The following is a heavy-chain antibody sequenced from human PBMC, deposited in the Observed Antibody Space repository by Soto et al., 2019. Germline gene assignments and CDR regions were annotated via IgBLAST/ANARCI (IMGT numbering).Heavy chain of an antibody. V-gene: IGHV4-31*03. D-gene: IGHD2-15*01. Sequence: SETLSLTCTVSGGSISSGGYYWSWIRQHPGKGLEWIGYIYYSGSTYYNPSLKSRVTISVDTSKNQFSLKLSSVTAADTAVYYCARDNIADIVVVPGHRWFDTWGQGTLVTVSS. CDR3: ARDNIADIVVVPGHRWFDT. J-gene: IGHJ5*02. CDR2: IYYSGST. CDR1: GGSISSGGYY.